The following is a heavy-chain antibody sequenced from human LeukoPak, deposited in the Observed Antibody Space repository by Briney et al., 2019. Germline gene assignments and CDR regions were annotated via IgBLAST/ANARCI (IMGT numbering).Heavy chain of an antibody. D-gene: IGHD3-3*01. CDR1: GFTFSSYW. CDR2: IKQNGSEN. V-gene: IGHV3-7*01. CDR3: ARVGPSYDFWGGHDPRKSSREY. J-gene: IGHJ4*02. Sequence: PAESLRLSCAASGFTFSSYWMSWVRQAPGKGLEWVANIKQNGSENYYVYSVKGRFTISRDNAKNALYLQMNSLRAEDTGVYYCARVGPSYDFWGGHDPRKSSREYWGQGALVTASS.